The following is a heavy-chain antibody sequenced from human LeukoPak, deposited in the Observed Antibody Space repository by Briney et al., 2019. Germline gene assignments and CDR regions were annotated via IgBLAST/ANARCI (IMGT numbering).Heavy chain of an antibody. CDR3: ARAAYYYDSSGYYPSY. CDR2: INPDSGGT. Sequence: GASVKVSCKASGYTFTGYYMHWVRQAPGQGLEWMGWINPDSGGTNYAQKFQGRVTMTRHTSISTAYTELSRLRSDDTAVYYCARAAYYYDSSGYYPSYWGQGTLVTVSS. V-gene: IGHV1-2*02. J-gene: IGHJ4*02. CDR1: GYTFTGYY. D-gene: IGHD3-22*01.